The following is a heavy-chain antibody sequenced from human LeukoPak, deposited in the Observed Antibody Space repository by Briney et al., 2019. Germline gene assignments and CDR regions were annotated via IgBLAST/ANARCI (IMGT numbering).Heavy chain of an antibody. CDR1: GFTFSNYW. Sequence: GGSLRLSCAASGFTFSNYWMHWVRQAPGKGLVWVSRINNDGSSTSYADSVKGRFTISRDNAKNTLYLQMNSLRVEDTGIYYCDRAKCGSGSCWGCFDPWGQGTLVTVSS. CDR2: INNDGSST. CDR3: DRAKCGSGSCWGCFDP. D-gene: IGHD3-10*01. J-gene: IGHJ5*02. V-gene: IGHV3-74*01.